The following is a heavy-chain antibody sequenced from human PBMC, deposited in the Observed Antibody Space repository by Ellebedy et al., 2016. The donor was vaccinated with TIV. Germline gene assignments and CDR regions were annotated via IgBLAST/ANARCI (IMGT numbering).Heavy chain of an antibody. V-gene: IGHV3-23*01. Sequence: PGGSLRLSCVVSGFTFSSYAMSWVRQAPGKGLEWVSAISGSGGSTYYAESVKGRFTISRDNSKNTLYLQMNSLRAEDTAVYYCAKGGAPLYYDIWSGSSGVYFDYWGQGTLVTVSS. CDR3: AKGGAPLYYDIWSGSSGVYFDY. J-gene: IGHJ4*02. CDR1: GFTFSSYA. D-gene: IGHD3-3*01. CDR2: ISGSGGST.